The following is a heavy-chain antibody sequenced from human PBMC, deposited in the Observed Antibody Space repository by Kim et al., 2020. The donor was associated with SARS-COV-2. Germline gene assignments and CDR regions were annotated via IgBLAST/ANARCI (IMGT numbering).Heavy chain of an antibody. CDR2: T. J-gene: IGHJ3*02. D-gene: IGHD3-10*01. Sequence: TYYADSVKGRFTISRDNSKNTLYLQMNSLRAEDTAVYYGASYPGSDAFDIWGQGTMVTVSS. CDR3: ASYPGSDAFDI. V-gene: IGHV3-23*01.